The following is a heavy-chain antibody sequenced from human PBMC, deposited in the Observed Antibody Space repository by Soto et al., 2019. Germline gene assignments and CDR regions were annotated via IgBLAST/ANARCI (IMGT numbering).Heavy chain of an antibody. CDR3: AIGGGSAWIGNH. CDR2: IIPIFETA. Sequence: QVHLVQSGAEVTKAGSSVKVSCKASGGTFRSHAFSWVRQAPGQRLEWVGGIIPIFETANYAQEFQGRVTIPGAESTNKVNMELYNLRSDVTAIYLCAIGGGSAWIGNHWGPGSQVTVS. CDR1: GGTFRSHA. D-gene: IGHD2-2*03. V-gene: IGHV1-69*01. J-gene: IGHJ4*02.